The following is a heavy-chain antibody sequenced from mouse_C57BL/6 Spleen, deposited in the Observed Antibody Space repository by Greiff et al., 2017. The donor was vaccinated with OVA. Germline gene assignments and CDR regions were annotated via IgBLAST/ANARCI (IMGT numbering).Heavy chain of an antibody. V-gene: IGHV3-1*01. J-gene: IGHJ1*03. CDR2: ISYSGST. CDR1: GYSFTSGYD. Sequence: DVKLQESGPGMVKPSQSLSLTCTVTGYSFTSGYDWHWIRHFPGNILEWMGYISYSGSTNYNPSLKSRISITHDTSKNHFFLKLNSVTTEDTATDYCARRSSHWYFDVWGTGTTVTVSS. D-gene: IGHD1-1*01. CDR3: ARRSSHWYFDV.